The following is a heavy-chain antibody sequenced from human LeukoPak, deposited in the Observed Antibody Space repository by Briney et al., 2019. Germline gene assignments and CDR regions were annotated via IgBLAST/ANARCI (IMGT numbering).Heavy chain of an antibody. CDR1: GYTFTGYY. Sequence: ASVKVSCKASGYTFTGYYMHWVRQAPGQGLEWMGWINPNSGGTNYAQKFQGRVTMTRDTSISTAYMELSRLRSDDTAVYYCARDVAAAGTSVDYWGQGTLDTVSS. V-gene: IGHV1-2*02. CDR2: INPNSGGT. CDR3: ARDVAAAGTSVDY. J-gene: IGHJ4*02. D-gene: IGHD6-13*01.